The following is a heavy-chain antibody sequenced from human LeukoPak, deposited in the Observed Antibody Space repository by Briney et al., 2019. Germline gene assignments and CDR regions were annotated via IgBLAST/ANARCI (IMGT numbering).Heavy chain of an antibody. CDR1: GGTFSSYA. V-gene: IGHV1-69*01. Sequence: ASVKVSCKASGGTFSSYAISWVRQAPGQGLEWMGGIIPIFGTANYAQKFQGRVTITADESTSTAYMELSSLRAEDTAVYYCASDQLLEANYGMDVWGKGTTVTVSS. CDR3: ASDQLLEANYGMDV. CDR2: IIPIFGTA. J-gene: IGHJ6*04. D-gene: IGHD2-2*01.